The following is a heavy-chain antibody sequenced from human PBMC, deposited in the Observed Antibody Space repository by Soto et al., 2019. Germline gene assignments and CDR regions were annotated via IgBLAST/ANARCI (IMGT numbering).Heavy chain of an antibody. CDR3: ARTPTAVVTHWFDP. CDR1: GDSISSNYY. D-gene: IGHD2-15*01. Sequence: PSETLSLTCVVSGDSISSNYYWGWIRQPPGKGLEXIGSXXXSXRXXXNXXXXSRVTISVDTSKNHFSLKLSSVTAADTAVYYCARTPTAVVTHWFDPWGQGTLVT. J-gene: IGHJ5*02. CDR2: XXXSXRX. V-gene: IGHV4-38-2*01.